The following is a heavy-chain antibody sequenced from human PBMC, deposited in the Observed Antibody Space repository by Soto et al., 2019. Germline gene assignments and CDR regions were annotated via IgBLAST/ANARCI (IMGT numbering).Heavy chain of an antibody. Sequence: SETLSLTCTVSGGSISSSSYYWGWIRQPPGKGLEWIGSIYYSGSTYYNPSLKSRVTISVDTSKNQFSLKLSSVTAADTAVYYCARSLPHHDSNGYREFFQHWGPGTLVTVSS. CDR3: ARSLPHHDSNGYREFFQH. D-gene: IGHD3-22*01. J-gene: IGHJ1*01. CDR1: GGSISSSSYY. V-gene: IGHV4-39*01. CDR2: IYYSGST.